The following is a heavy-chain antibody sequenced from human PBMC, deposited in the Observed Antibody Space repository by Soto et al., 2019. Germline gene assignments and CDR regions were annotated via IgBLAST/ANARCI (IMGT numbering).Heavy chain of an antibody. Sequence: SETLSLTCTVSGGSISSGGYYWSWIRQHPGKGLEWIGYIYYSGSTYYNPSLKSRVTISVDTSKNQFSLKLSSVTAADTAVYYCAILWGNVAATARSWLDPWGQGTLVTVSS. J-gene: IGHJ5*02. CDR2: IYYSGST. D-gene: IGHD2-15*01. CDR3: AILWGNVAATARSWLDP. V-gene: IGHV4-31*03. CDR1: GGSISSGGYY.